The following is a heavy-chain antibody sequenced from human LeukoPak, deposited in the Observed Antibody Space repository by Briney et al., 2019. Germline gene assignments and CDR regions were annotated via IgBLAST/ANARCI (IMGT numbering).Heavy chain of an antibody. J-gene: IGHJ4*02. V-gene: IGHV3-7*01. Sequence: GGSLRLSCAASGFTFSRYWMSWVRQAPGKGLEWVASINQDESAKYYVDSVKGRFTISRDNAKNSLYLQMNSLRAEDTAVYYCARDSSYSSSCFDYWGQGTLVTVSS. D-gene: IGHD6-13*01. CDR3: ARDSSYSSSCFDY. CDR2: INQDESAK. CDR1: GFTFSRYW.